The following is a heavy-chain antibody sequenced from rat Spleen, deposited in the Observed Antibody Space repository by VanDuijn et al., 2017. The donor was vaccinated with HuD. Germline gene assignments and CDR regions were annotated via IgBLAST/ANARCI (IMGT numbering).Heavy chain of an antibody. CDR2: ISYSGST. J-gene: IGHJ3*01. CDR3: ARSDGVHYYLPFAD. Sequence: EVQLQESGPGLVKPSQSLSLTCSVTVYSITSSYRWNWIRKFPGNKMEWIGHISYSGSTSYNPSLKSRISITRDTSKNQFFLQLNSVTTEDTATYYCARSDGVHYYLPFADWGQGTLVTVSS. V-gene: IGHV3-1*01. D-gene: IGHD1-12*02. CDR1: VYSITSSY.